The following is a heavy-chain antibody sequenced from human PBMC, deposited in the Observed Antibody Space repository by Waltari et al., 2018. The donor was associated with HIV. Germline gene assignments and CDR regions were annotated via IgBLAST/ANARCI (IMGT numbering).Heavy chain of an antibody. D-gene: IGHD6-13*01. V-gene: IGHV3-23*04. J-gene: IGHJ4*02. CDR3: AILIAAAGDFDY. CDR1: GLDLRSCV. Sequence: EVRLVESGGGLVQPGGSLRLPCAASGLDLRSCVMSWVRQAPGKGLVWVSTISGSDGNTYYPDSVQGRFTISRDNSKNTLFLQLNSLRAEDTAVYYCAILIAAAGDFDYWGQGTLVTVSS. CDR2: ISGSDGNT.